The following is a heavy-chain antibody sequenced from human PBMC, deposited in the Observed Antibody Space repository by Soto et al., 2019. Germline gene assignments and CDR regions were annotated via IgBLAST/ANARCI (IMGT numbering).Heavy chain of an antibody. CDR3: AHQSYYGLGSYSFDY. Sequence: QITLKESGPTLVRPTQTLTLTCTFSGFSLTTSGVGVGWIRQPPVKALEWLAVIYCDDDKRYSSSLKSRLTINNDTSKSQVVLTMTNMDPVDTAPYYCAHQSYYGLGSYSFDYWGQGNLVTVAS. CDR2: IYCDDDK. J-gene: IGHJ4*02. D-gene: IGHD3-10*01. CDR1: GFSLTTSGVG. V-gene: IGHV2-5*02.